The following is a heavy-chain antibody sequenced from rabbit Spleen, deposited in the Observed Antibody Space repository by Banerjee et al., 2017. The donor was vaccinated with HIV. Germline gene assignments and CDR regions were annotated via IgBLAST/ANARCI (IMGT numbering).Heavy chain of an antibody. D-gene: IGHD1-1*01. J-gene: IGHJ3*01. CDR1: GVSFNFNNY. CDR3: ARDLVAVIGWNFSL. V-gene: IGHV1S45*01. Sequence: QEQLKESGGGLVQPGASLTLTCTASGVSFNFNNYMCWVRQAPGKGLEWIACHYTGSGSTYYATWAKGRFTISETSSTLVTLQMTGLTAADTATYFCARDLVAVIGWNFSLWGQGTLVTVS. CDR2: HYTGSGST.